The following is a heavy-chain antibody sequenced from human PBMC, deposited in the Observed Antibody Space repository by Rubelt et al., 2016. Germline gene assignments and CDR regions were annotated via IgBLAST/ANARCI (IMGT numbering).Heavy chain of an antibody. J-gene: IGHJ3*02. CDR2: INQSGST. CDR1: GGSISSSSYY. V-gene: IGHV4-39*07. Sequence: QLQLQESGPGLVKPSETLSLTCTVSGGSISSSSYYWGWIRQPPGKGLEWIGEINQSGSTNYNPSLKSRVTISVDTSKNQFSLRLSSVTAADTAVYYCARGPHLEAFDIWGQGTMVTVSS. CDR3: ARGPHLEAFDI.